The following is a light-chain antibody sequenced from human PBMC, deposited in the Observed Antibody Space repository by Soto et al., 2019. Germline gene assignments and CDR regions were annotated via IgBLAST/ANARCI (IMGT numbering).Light chain of an antibody. CDR3: HQRQSWPRT. J-gene: IGKJ1*01. CDR2: DAS. V-gene: IGKV3-11*01. CDR1: QSVGKY. Sequence: EIVMTQSPATLSLSPGEIATLSCSASQSVGKYLVWYQQKPGQAPRLLIYDASNRATGIPARFSASGSGTDFTLTISDVQPEDFALYYCHQRQSWPRTFGQGTKVDI.